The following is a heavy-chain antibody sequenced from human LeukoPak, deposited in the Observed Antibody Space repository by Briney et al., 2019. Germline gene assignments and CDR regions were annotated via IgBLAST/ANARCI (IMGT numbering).Heavy chain of an antibody. V-gene: IGHV4-59*08. D-gene: IGHD3-22*01. Sequence: SETLSLTCSVSGGSISSYHWSWIRQPPGKGLEWIGYIYYSGSTNYNPSLKSRVTISVDTSKNQFSLKLSSVTAADTAVYYCARQDGSSGYYYGYWGQGTLVTVSS. CDR1: GGSISSYH. CDR2: IYYSGST. CDR3: ARQDGSSGYYYGY. J-gene: IGHJ4*02.